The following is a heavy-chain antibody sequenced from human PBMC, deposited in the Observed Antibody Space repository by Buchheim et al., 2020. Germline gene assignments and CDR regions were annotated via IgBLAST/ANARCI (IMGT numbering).Heavy chain of an antibody. CDR2: IYYSGST. CDR3: VRRGYYYDSSGYYYFDC. V-gene: IGHV4-59*08. D-gene: IGHD3-22*01. CDR1: GGSISNYY. Sequence: QVQLQESGPGLVKPSETLSLTCTVSGGSISNYYWSWIRQPPGKGLEWIGSIYYSGSTNYNPSLKSRVTISVDTSKNKFSLKLSSVTAADTAVYYCVRRGYYYDSSGYYYFDCWGQGTL. J-gene: IGHJ4*02.